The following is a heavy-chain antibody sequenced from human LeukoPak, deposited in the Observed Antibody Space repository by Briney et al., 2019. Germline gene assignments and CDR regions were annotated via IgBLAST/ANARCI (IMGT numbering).Heavy chain of an antibody. D-gene: IGHD3-22*01. V-gene: IGHV4-30-4*01. CDR1: GGSITSGVYF. CDR2: IDSSGTT. CDR3: ARERGIVGIV. Sequence: PSQTLSLTCIVSGGSITSGVYFWSWIRQPPGKGLEWIGYIDSSGTTTYNPSLESRVSISADTSRNLFPLTLYSMTAADTAVYYCARERGIVGIVWGQGTTVTVSS. J-gene: IGHJ6*02.